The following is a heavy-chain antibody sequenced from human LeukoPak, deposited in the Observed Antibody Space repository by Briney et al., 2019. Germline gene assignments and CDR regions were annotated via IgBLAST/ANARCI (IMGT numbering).Heavy chain of an antibody. V-gene: IGHV4-61*02. Sequence: SETLSLTCTVSGGSISSGSYFWGWIRQPAGKGLEWIGRIYTSGSTNYNPSLKSRVTISVDTSKNQFSLKLSSVTAADTAVYYCARVRDGYSSSWPFQHWGQGTLVTVSS. D-gene: IGHD6-13*01. CDR3: ARVRDGYSSSWPFQH. CDR1: GGSISSGSYF. CDR2: IYTSGST. J-gene: IGHJ1*01.